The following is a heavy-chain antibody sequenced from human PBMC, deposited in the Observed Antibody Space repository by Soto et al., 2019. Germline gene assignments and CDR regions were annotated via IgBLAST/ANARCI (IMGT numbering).Heavy chain of an antibody. D-gene: IGHD2-15*01. CDR3: ASDSHCNVGNCPMGGFDM. CDR1: GYGFSIHW. Sequence: ESLKSSCKGSGYGFSIHWLAWLRQMHGTGLEWVGIIYPGNSNTMYSPSNQGQFTISADTALSTTYLQWDTLRPSDTATYFCASDSHCNVGNCPMGGFDMWGQGTM. V-gene: IGHV5-51*01. CDR2: IYPGNSNT. J-gene: IGHJ3*02.